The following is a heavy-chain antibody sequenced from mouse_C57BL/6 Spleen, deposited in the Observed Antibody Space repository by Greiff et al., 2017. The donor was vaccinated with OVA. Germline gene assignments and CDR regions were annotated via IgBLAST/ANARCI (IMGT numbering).Heavy chain of an antibody. CDR2: LNPYNGGT. V-gene: IGHV1-19*01. D-gene: IGHD2-3*01. CDR3: ASFVGYDGYYKWYFDV. J-gene: IGHJ1*03. Sequence: VQLQQSGPVLVKPGASVKMSCKASGYTFTDYYMNWVKQSHGKSLEWIGVLNPYNGGTRYNQKFKGKATLTVDKSSSTAYMELNILTSEDSAVYYWASFVGYDGYYKWYFDVWGTGTTVTVSS. CDR1: GYTFTDYY.